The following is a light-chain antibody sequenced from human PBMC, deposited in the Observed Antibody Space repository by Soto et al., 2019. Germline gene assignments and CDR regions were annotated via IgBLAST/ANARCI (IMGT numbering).Light chain of an antibody. CDR1: QRVSSD. Sequence: EILMTQSPATLSVSPGERAILSCRASQRVSSDVAWYQQKPGQAPRLLIYGASTRATGIPARLSGSGYGTELTITINSMKYEDFKLYLCQQYNNWTWTFGHGTKVDIK. J-gene: IGKJ1*01. CDR2: GAS. V-gene: IGKV3-15*01. CDR3: QQYNNWTWT.